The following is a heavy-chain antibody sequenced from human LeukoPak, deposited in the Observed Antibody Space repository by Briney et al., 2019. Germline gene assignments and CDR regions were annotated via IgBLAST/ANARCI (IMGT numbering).Heavy chain of an antibody. Sequence: GGSLRLSCAASGFALNTYEMNWVRQAPGKGLEWIADITISGHTKNYADSVKGRFTISRDNAGPSLSLQMNSLRVEDTGVYYCARGDPHADLWGQGTLVTVSS. CDR2: ITISGHTK. J-gene: IGHJ5*02. V-gene: IGHV3-48*03. CDR1: GFALNTYE. CDR3: ARGDPHADL.